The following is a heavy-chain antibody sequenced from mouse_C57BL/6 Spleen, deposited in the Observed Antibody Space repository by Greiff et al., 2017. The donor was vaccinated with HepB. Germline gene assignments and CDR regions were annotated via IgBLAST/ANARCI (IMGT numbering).Heavy chain of an antibody. V-gene: IGHV1-42*01. J-gene: IGHJ4*01. CDR3: ARRRTSQYYYAMDY. Sequence: VQLKQSGPELVKPGASVKISCKASGYSFTGYYMNWVKQSPEKSLEWIGEINPSTGGTTYNQKFKAKATLTVDKSSSTAYMQLKSLTSEDSAVYYCARRRTSQYYYAMDYWGQGTSVTVSS. CDR1: GYSFTGYY. CDR2: INPSTGGT.